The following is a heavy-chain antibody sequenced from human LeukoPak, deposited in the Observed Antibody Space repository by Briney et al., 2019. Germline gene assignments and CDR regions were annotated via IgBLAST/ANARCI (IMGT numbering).Heavy chain of an antibody. D-gene: IGHD2-2*01. J-gene: IGHJ3*02. CDR1: GFTFSSYA. V-gene: IGHV3-23*01. CDR2: ISGSGGST. Sequence: GGSLRLSCAASGFTFSSYAMSWVRQAPGKGLEWVSAISGSGGSTYYADSVKGRFTISRDKSKNTLYLQMNSLRAEDTAVYYCASDNNCSSTSCYVPDAFDIWGQGTMDTVSS. CDR3: ASDNNCSSTSCYVPDAFDI.